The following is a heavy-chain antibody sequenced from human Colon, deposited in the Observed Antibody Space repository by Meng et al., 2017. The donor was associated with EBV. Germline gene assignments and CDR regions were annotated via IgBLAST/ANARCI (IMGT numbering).Heavy chain of an antibody. V-gene: IGHV3-74*03. Sequence: EQLGGARCALCQPGGSLRLSCAVSGFTFSRYWMHWVRQGPGKGLVWVSRINENGGITTYADSVRGRFTISRDNTKNTLYLEMNSLRAEDTAVYFCSRDLAGPYDDWGQGTLVTVSS. CDR3: SRDLAGPYDD. J-gene: IGHJ4*02. CDR2: INENGGIT. CDR1: GFTFSRYW.